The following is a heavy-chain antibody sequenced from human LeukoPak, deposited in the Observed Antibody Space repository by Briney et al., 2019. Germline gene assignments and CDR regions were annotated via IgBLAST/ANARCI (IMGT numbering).Heavy chain of an antibody. D-gene: IGHD7-27*01. CDR2: IYTSGST. CDR3: ARDRIPWGRIDY. Sequence: PSQTLSLTCTVSGGSISSGSYYWSWIRHPAGKALEWIGRIYTSGSTNYNPSLKSRVTISVDTSKNQFSLKLSSVTAADTAVYYCARDRIPWGRIDYWGQGALVTVSS. J-gene: IGHJ4*02. CDR1: GGSISSGSYY. V-gene: IGHV4-61*02.